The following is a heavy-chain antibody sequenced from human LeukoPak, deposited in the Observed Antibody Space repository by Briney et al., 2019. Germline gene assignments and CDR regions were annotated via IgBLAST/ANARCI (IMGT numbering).Heavy chain of an antibody. CDR1: GFTFSSYG. V-gene: IGHV3-23*01. CDR3: AKHDVYSGWYGDYYYYMDV. Sequence: GGSLRLSCAASGFTFSSYGMSWVRQAPGKGLEWVSAISGSGGSTYYADSVKGRFTISRDNSKSTLDLQMNSLRAEDTAVYYCAKHDVYSGWYGDYYYYMDVWGKGTTVTVS. J-gene: IGHJ6*03. D-gene: IGHD6-19*01. CDR2: ISGSGGST.